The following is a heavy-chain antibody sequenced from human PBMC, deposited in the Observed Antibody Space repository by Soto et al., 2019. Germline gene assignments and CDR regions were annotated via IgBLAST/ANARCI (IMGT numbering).Heavy chain of an antibody. CDR2: INPSGGSA. D-gene: IGHD6-25*01. V-gene: IGHV1-46*01. Sequence: QVQLVQSGAEVKKPGASVKVSCKASGYTFTTYYIHWVRQAPGQGLEWIGVINPSGGSATYTQNFQDRVTMTRDTSTSTVTMELGSLTTDDTALYYCARSPLLGRLQSWHFDYWGQGALVTVSS. CDR3: ARSPLLGRLQSWHFDY. CDR1: GYTFTTYY. J-gene: IGHJ4*02.